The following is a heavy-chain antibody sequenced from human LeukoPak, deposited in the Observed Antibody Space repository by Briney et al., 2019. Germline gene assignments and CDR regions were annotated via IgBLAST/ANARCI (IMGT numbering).Heavy chain of an antibody. V-gene: IGHV3-21*04. CDR2: ISSSSSYI. CDR1: GFTFSSYS. J-gene: IGHJ6*02. CDR3: ARGLDSGSPMMADYYGLDV. Sequence: GGSLRLSCAASGFTFSSYSMNWVRQAPGKGLEWVSSISSSSSYIYYADSVKGRFNIYRDNAKNSLFLQMNSLRAEDTAVYFCARGLDSGSPMMADYYGLDVWGQGTTVTVSS. D-gene: IGHD3-10*01.